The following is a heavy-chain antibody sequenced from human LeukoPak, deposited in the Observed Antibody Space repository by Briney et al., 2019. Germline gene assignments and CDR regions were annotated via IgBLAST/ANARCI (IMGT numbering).Heavy chain of an antibody. CDR1: GGSISSSSDY. CDR2: IYYHENT. D-gene: IGHD3-22*01. CDR3: ARRGYYDSSGYYGD. Sequence: SETLSLTCTVSGGSISSSSDYWGWIRQAPGKGLEWIGSIYYHENTYYNSSLKSRVTISVDTSKNQFSLKLSSVTAADTAVYYCARRGYYDSSGYYGDWGQGTLVTVSS. V-gene: IGHV4-39*01. J-gene: IGHJ4*02.